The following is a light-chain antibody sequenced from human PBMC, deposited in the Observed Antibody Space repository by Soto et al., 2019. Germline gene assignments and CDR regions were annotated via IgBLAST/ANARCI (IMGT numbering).Light chain of an antibody. CDR3: QQYYSSPPT. Sequence: DIVMTQSPDSLAVSLGERATINCKSSQSVLFSSTNKNYLAWYQQKPGQPPELLIYWASTRESGVPDRFSGSGSGTDFTLTISSLQAEDVAVYYCQQYYSSPPTFGQGTKVDNK. V-gene: IGKV4-1*01. CDR1: QSVLFSSTNKNY. CDR2: WAS. J-gene: IGKJ1*01.